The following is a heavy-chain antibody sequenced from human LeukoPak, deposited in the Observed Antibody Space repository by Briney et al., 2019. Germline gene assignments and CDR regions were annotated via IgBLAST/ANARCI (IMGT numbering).Heavy chain of an antibody. J-gene: IGHJ4*02. CDR2: ISAYNGST. D-gene: IGHD3-10*01. V-gene: IGHV1-18*01. CDR1: GYTFTSYG. Sequence: ASVKVSCKASGYTFTSYGISWVRQAPGQGLEWMGWISAYNGSTNYAQKLQGRVTMTTDTSTSTAYMELRSLRSDDTAVYYCARDRTMVRGVRLVDYWGQGTLVTVSS. CDR3: ARDRTMVRGVRLVDY.